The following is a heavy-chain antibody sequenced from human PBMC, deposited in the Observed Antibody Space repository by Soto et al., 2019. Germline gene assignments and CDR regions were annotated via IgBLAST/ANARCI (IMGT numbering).Heavy chain of an antibody. Sequence: QVQLVQSGAEVKKPGSSVKVSCKASGGTFSSYTISWVRQAPGQGLEWMGRIIPILGIANYAKKFQGRVTITADKSTSTAYMEMSRLRSEDTAVYYCARDLEVEMATVSAFDIWGQGTMVTVSS. CDR2: IIPILGIA. CDR3: ARDLEVEMATVSAFDI. D-gene: IGHD5-12*01. CDR1: GGTFSSYT. V-gene: IGHV1-69*08. J-gene: IGHJ3*02.